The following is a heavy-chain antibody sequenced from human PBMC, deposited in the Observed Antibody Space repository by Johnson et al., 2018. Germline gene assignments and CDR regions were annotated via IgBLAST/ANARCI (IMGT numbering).Heavy chain of an antibody. V-gene: IGHV3-30*03. Sequence: QLVQSGGGVVQPGRSLRLSCAASGFTFSSYGMHWVRQAPGKGLEWMAVISYDGSNKYYADSVQGRFPISRDNSKNTLYLQMNSLRAGDPAVYYCARDGGFPYSSAEDYWGQGTLVTVSS. CDR2: ISYDGSNK. CDR3: ARDGGFPYSSAEDY. CDR1: GFTFSSYG. J-gene: IGHJ4*02. D-gene: IGHD3-10*01.